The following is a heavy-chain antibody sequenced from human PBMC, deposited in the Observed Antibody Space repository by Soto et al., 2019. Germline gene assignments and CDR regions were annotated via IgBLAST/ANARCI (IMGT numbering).Heavy chain of an antibody. J-gene: IGHJ4*02. CDR3: AKRGGPRLYYFDY. CDR2: ISDSGGST. V-gene: IGHV3-23*01. Sequence: EVQLLESGGGLVQPGGSLRLSFAASGFTFSNYAMSWVRQAPGKGLEWVSTISDSGGSTYYADSVKGRFTISRDSSKNTLYLQMNSLRAEDTAVYYCAKRGGPRLYYFDYWGQGTLVTVSS. CDR1: GFTFSNYA. D-gene: IGHD2-15*01.